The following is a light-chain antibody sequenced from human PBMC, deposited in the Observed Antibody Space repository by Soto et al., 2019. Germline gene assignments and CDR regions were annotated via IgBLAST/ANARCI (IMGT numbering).Light chain of an antibody. J-gene: IGLJ3*02. V-gene: IGLV6-57*01. CDR3: QSYDATNQV. CDR2: EDN. CDR1: SGSIASNY. Sequence: NFMLTQPHSVSESTGKTVIISCTRSSGSIASNYVQWYQQRPGSSPTTVIYEDNQRPSGVPDRFSGSIDSSSNSASLTISGLETEDEADYFCQSYDATNQVFGGGTKLTFL.